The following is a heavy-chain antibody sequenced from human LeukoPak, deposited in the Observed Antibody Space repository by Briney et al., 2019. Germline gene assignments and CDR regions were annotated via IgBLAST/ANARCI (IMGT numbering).Heavy chain of an antibody. J-gene: IGHJ3*02. Sequence: GASVKVSCKASGGTFSSYAISWVRQAPGQGLEWVGIINPGGGTTIYAQNFQGRVTMTRDTSTSTVYMELSSLRSEDTAVYYCARQRGGQYEDAFDIWGHGTMVTVSS. V-gene: IGHV1-46*01. CDR1: GGTFSSYA. CDR2: INPGGGTT. D-gene: IGHD2-8*01. CDR3: ARQRGGQYEDAFDI.